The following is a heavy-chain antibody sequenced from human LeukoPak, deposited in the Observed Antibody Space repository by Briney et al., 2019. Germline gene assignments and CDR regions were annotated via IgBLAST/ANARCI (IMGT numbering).Heavy chain of an antibody. CDR3: ARLWGDATIFDL. D-gene: IGHD5-12*01. Sequence: PGGALRLSCAASEFTFSAFWMSRVRQAPGKGLEWVANINQDGSAKHYVDSVKGRFTVSIDNAENSLYLQTNSLRAEDTAVYYCARLWGDATIFDLWGQGTLVPSPQ. CDR2: INQDGSAK. V-gene: IGHV3-7*01. J-gene: IGHJ4*02. CDR1: EFTFSAFW.